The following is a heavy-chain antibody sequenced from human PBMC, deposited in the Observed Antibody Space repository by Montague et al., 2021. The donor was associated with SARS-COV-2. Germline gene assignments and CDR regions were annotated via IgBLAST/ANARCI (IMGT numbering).Heavy chain of an antibody. D-gene: IGHD3-22*01. CDR3: ARFPTSYYYDSKAAPATPDAFDI. CDR1: GGSISSSSYY. J-gene: IGHJ3*02. CDR2: IYYSGST. Sequence: SETRSLTCTVSGGSISSSSYYWGWIRQPPGKGLEWIGSIYYSGSTYYNPPLKSRVTISVDTSKNQFSLRLSSVTAADTAVYYCARFPTSYYYDSKAAPATPDAFDIWGQGTMVTVSS. V-gene: IGHV4-39*01.